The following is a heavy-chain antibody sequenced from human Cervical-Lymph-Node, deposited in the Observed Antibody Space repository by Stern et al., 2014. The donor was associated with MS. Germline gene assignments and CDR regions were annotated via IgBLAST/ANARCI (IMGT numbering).Heavy chain of an antibody. V-gene: IGHV3-23*04. J-gene: IGHJ4*02. D-gene: IGHD3-10*01. Sequence: EMQLVESGGGLVQPGGSLRLSCAASGFTFSSHAMSWVRQAPGKGLEWVSGISKSAAGTYYADSVKGRFTISRDNSKNTLYLQMNSLRAEDTAVYNCAKASSNTMVRGTYSPFDGWGQGTLVTVSS. CDR2: ISKSAAGT. CDR3: AKASSNTMVRGTYSPFDG. CDR1: GFTFSSHA.